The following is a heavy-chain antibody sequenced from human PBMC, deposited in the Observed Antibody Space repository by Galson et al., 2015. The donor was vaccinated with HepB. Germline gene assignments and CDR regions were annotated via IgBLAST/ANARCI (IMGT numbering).Heavy chain of an antibody. CDR1: GFTFSSQS. CDR3: ARGGPWFGERTEYFQN. D-gene: IGHD3-10*01. Sequence: SLRLSCAASGFTFSSQSMNWVRQAPGKGLEWISYISSSSSTIYYADSVKGRFIVSRDNARMSVFLQMNSLRGEDTAVYYCARGGPWFGERTEYFQNWGRGTLSPSP. J-gene: IGHJ1*01. CDR2: ISSSSSTI. V-gene: IGHV3-48*04.